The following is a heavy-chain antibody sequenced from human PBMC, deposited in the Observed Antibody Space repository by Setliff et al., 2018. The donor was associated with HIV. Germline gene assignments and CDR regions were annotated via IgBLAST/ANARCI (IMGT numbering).Heavy chain of an antibody. CDR3: ARARKSYPPAYGLDV. D-gene: IGHD6-6*01. CDR1: GYTFTSNS. V-gene: IGHV1-3*01. J-gene: IGHJ6*02. Sequence: ASVKVSCKASGYTFTSNSIHWVRQAPRQRLEWMGWINAGNGDTRYSQKFQGRVTITRDTSASTTYMELSSLRSEDTAVYYCARARKSYPPAYGLDVWGQGTTVTVSS. CDR2: INAGNGDT.